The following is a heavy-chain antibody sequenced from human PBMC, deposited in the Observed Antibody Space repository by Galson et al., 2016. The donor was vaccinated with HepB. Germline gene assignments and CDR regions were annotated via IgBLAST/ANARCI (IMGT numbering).Heavy chain of an antibody. CDR1: GDSISSASYY. CDR2: ISYSGNT. J-gene: IGHJ3*02. CDR3: ERADYGDDSGGALDI. V-gene: IGHV4-31*03. Sequence: TLSLTCSVSGDSISSASYYWTWIRQHPGKGLEWIGDISYSGNTYYNPSLKSRVTISLDTSNNHFSLTLTSVTAADTAVYSCERADYGDDSGGALDIWGQGTMVTVSS. D-gene: IGHD4-23*01.